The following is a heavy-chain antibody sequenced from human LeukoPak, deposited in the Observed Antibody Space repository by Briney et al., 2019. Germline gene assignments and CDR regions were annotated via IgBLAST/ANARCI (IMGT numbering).Heavy chain of an antibody. V-gene: IGHV4-34*01. CDR2: INHSGST. Sequence: SETLSLTCAVYGGSFSGYYWSSIRQPPWKGLVCIVEINHSGSTNYKPSLKSRVTISVDTSKNQFSLKLSSVTAADTAVYYCFCFKQKTAYEILTAWGQGTLVTVSS. CDR3: FCFKQKTAYEILTA. J-gene: IGHJ5*02. CDR1: GGSFSGYY. D-gene: IGHD3-9*01.